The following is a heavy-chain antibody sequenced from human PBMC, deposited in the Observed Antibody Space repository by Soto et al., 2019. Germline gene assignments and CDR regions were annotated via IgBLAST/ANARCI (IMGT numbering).Heavy chain of an antibody. V-gene: IGHV3-21*01. CDR1: GFTLSSHS. Sequence: EVKLMESGGGLVKPGGSLRLSCVGSGFTLSSHSMSWVRQTPAKGLEWVSSITTGNDYISYADSVKGRFTISRDNAKNTVYLQINSLRGDDTALYFCARGLIYGGDPPPSDFWGQGTVVTVSS. J-gene: IGHJ4*02. CDR2: ITTGNDYI. D-gene: IGHD4-17*01. CDR3: ARGLIYGGDPPPSDF.